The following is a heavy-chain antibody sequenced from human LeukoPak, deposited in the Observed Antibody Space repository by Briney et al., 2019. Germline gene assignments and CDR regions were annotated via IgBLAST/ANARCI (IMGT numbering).Heavy chain of an antibody. J-gene: IGHJ4*02. CDR1: GGSISSSSYY. D-gene: IGHD5-18*01. Sequence: KPSENLSLTCTVSGGSISSSSYYWGWIRQPPGKGLEWIGSIYYSGSTYYNPSLKSRVTISVDTSKNQFSLKLSSVTAADTAVYYCARTHVDTAMVTLQLYNFDYWGQGTLVTVSS. CDR2: IYYSGST. CDR3: ARTHVDTAMVTLQLYNFDY. V-gene: IGHV4-39*01.